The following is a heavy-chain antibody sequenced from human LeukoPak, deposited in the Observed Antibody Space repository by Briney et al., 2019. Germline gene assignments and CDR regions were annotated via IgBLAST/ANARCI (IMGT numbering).Heavy chain of an antibody. V-gene: IGHV1-18*01. J-gene: IGHJ4*02. Sequence: ASVKVSCKASGYTFNTYGISWVRQAPGQGLEWMGWISTYNGDTSYVQNLQGRVTMTTDTSASTAYMELMSLRSDDTAVYYCLRDAQRPRLTPDYWGQGTLVTVSS. CDR1: GYTFNTYG. CDR2: ISTYNGDT. D-gene: IGHD6-25*01. CDR3: LRDAQRPRLTPDY.